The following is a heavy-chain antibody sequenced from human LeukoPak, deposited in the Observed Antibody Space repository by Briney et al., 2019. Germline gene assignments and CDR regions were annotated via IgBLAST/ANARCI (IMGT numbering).Heavy chain of an antibody. J-gene: IGHJ3*02. V-gene: IGHV1-18*01. Sequence: ASVKVSCKASGYTFTSYGISWVRQAPGQGLEWMGWISAYNGNTNYAQKLQGRVTMTTDTSTSTAYMELRSLRSDDTAVYYCAREPAIAAAGRDAFDIWGQGTMVTVSS. CDR1: GYTFTSYG. CDR2: ISAYNGNT. D-gene: IGHD6-13*01. CDR3: AREPAIAAAGRDAFDI.